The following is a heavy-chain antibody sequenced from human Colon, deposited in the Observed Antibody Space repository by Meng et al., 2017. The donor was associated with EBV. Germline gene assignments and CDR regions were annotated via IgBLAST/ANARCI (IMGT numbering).Heavy chain of an antibody. Sequence: QVQLQESGPVLVKPSPTLSLTCTVSGGSVSSGGYYWTWIRQHPGKGLEWFGHIYYSGSTFYNPSLKRRVIISIDTSKNQFSLNLRSVTAADTAVYYCARVSSGWDYFDYWGQGTLVTVSS. CDR3: ARVSSGWDYFDY. CDR2: IYYSGST. J-gene: IGHJ4*02. D-gene: IGHD6-19*01. V-gene: IGHV4-31*03. CDR1: GGSVSSGGYY.